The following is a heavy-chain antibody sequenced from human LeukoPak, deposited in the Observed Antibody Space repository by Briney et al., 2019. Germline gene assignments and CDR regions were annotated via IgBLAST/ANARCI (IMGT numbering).Heavy chain of an antibody. Sequence: PSETLSLTCTVSGGSISSSIYYWGWIRQPPGKGLEWIGSIYFSGSTYYNPSLKSRVTISVDTSKNQFSLKLSSVTAADTAVYYCARHARSFPITIFGVVIPSPFDYWGQGTLVTVSS. V-gene: IGHV4-39*01. D-gene: IGHD3-3*01. J-gene: IGHJ4*02. CDR3: ARHARSFPITIFGVVIPSPFDY. CDR2: IYFSGST. CDR1: GGSISSSIYY.